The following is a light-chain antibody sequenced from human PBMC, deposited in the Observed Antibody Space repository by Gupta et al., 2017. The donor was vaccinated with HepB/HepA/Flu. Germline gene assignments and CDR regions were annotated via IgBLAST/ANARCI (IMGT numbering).Light chain of an antibody. CDR2: GNT. Sequence: SVLTQPPSVSGAPGQRITISCTGNSSNIGAYYDVHWYQQLPGKAPKLVINGNTNRPSGVSDRFSAARSGTSASLAITGLQTEDEADYYCQTFDRSLSGAVFGGGTKVTVL. J-gene: IGLJ3*02. V-gene: IGLV1-40*01. CDR3: QTFDRSLSGAV. CDR1: SSNIGAYYD.